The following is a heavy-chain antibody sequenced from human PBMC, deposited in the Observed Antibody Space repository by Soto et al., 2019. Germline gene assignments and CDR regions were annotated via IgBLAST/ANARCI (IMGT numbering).Heavy chain of an antibody. D-gene: IGHD6-25*01. Sequence: KGLESVAVISHDGSNKFYRDYVKGRFTISRDNSKNTLYLQINSLRYEDTAVYYCARGDRFFFQAENGIRAVDTGSAFLLNRSSDL. V-gene: IGHV3-30-3*01. J-gene: IGHJ2*01. CDR2: ISHDGSNK. CDR3: ARGDRFFFQAENGIRAVDTGSAFLLNRSSDL.